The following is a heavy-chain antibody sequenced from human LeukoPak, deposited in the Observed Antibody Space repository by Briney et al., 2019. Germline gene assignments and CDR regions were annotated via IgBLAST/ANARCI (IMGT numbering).Heavy chain of an antibody. CDR1: GFTFSTFA. Sequence: GGSLRLSCAASGFTFSTFAMIWVRQPPGKGLEWVSSIFPSGGEIHYADSVKGRFTISRDNSKNTLYLQMNSLRAEDTAVYYCAKRGAATKFDIWGQGTMVTVSS. J-gene: IGHJ3*02. CDR2: IFPSGGEI. D-gene: IGHD2-15*01. V-gene: IGHV3-23*01. CDR3: AKRGAATKFDI.